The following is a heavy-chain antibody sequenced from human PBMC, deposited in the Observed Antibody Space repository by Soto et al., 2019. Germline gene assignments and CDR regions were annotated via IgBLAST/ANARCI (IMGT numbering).Heavy chain of an antibody. CDR2: ISSSSSTI. J-gene: IGHJ6*02. Sequence: GGSLRLSCAASGFTFSSYSMNWVRQAPGKXLEWVSYISSSSSTIYYADSVKGRFTISRDNAKNSLYLQMNSLRDEDTAVYYCAREEVYTSGYSYGSIDFYYYYGMDVWGQGTTVTVSS. CDR3: AREEVYTSGYSYGSIDFYYYYGMDV. D-gene: IGHD5-18*01. V-gene: IGHV3-48*02. CDR1: GFTFSSYS.